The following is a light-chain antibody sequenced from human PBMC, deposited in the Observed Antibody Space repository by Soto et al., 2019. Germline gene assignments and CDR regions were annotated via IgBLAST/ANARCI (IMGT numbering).Light chain of an antibody. J-gene: IGKJ5*01. CDR2: VAS. Sequence: EIGLTKCPGHLSLSPGERATPSGRASQSVCSSYLAWYQQKPGQDPRLLIYVASSRATGIPDRFSGSGSGTDFTLTISRLEPYDFAVYYCHQYSNSPPITFRQGTRLEIK. CDR1: QSVCSSY. CDR3: HQYSNSPPIT. V-gene: IGKV3-20*01.